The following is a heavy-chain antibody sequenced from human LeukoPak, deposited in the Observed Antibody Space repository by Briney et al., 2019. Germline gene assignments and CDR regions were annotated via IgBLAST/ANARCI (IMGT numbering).Heavy chain of an antibody. CDR3: AREPHRYCSSTTCYVFDY. D-gene: IGHD2-2*01. Sequence: ASVKVSCKASGYTFTSYYMHWVRQVPGQGLEWMGIINPSSGTPSYSQKLQGRVIMIRDRSTSTVYMELSSLRSEDTAVYCCAREPHRYCSSTTCYVFDYWGQGTLVTVSS. CDR2: INPSSGTP. CDR1: GYTFTSYY. V-gene: IGHV1-46*01. J-gene: IGHJ4*02.